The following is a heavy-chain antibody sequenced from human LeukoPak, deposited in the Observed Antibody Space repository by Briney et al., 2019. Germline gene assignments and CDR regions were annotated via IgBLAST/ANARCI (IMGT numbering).Heavy chain of an antibody. V-gene: IGHV4-59*01. J-gene: IGHJ3*01. CDR3: ARSHNWNVRGDPFDF. CDR1: GDSMSSYY. CDR2: IYYSGAT. Sequence: SGTLSLTCTVSGDSMSSYYWSWIRQPPGKGLEWIGYIYYSGATNYNPSLKSRVTISVDTSRNQFSLKLSSVTAADTAVYYCARSHNWNVRGDPFDFWGQGTVVTVSS. D-gene: IGHD1-20*01.